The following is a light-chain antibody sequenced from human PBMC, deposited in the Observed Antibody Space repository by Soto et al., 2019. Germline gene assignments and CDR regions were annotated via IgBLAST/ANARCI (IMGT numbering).Light chain of an antibody. V-gene: IGLV2-23*02. CDR2: EVT. Sequence: QPASVSGSPGQSVTLSCTGTSGDVGSFNLVSWYQQHPGKAPNLLIYEVTKRPSGVSSRFSGSKSGNTASLTISGLQAEDAADYYCCAYAGGSIYVLFGGGTKLTVL. CDR3: CAYAGGSIYVL. J-gene: IGLJ2*01. CDR1: SGDVGSFNL.